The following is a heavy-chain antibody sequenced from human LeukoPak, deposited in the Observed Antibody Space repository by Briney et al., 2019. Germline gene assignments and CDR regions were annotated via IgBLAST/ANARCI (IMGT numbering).Heavy chain of an antibody. CDR3: ARSTMVRGVDY. CDR2: IYYSGST. CDR1: GGSISSGSYY. Sequence: SQTLSLTCTVSGGSISSGSYYWSWIRQPPGKGLEWIGSIYYSGSTYYNPSLKSRVTISVDTSKNQFSLKLSSVTAADTAVYYCARSTMVRGVDYWGQGTLVTVSS. D-gene: IGHD3-10*01. J-gene: IGHJ4*02. V-gene: IGHV4-39*01.